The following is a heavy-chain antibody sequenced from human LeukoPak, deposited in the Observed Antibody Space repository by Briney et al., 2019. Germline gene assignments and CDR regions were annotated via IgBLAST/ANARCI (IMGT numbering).Heavy chain of an antibody. CDR2: IRNKVYGSTT. D-gene: IGHD3-9*01. Sequence: GGSLRLSCTASGFIFSDHYTDWVRQAPGKGLEWVGRIRNKVYGSTTEYAASVKGRFTISRDDSKNSLYLQMNSLKTEDTAVYYCTRARGSDWSDTQFEYWGQGTLVAVSS. CDR3: TRARGSDWSDTQFEY. CDR1: GFIFSDHY. V-gene: IGHV3-72*01. J-gene: IGHJ4*02.